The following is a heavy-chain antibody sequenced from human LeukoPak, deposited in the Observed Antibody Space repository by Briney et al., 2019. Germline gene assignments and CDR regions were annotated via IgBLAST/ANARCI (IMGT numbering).Heavy chain of an antibody. Sequence: SETLSLTCDVSGGSVTSTNWWTWVRQPPGKGLEWIGEINHSGSTNYNPSLKSRVTMSVDTPKNQFSLKLSSMTAADTAVYYCARDKQPGDNWGQGILVTVSS. CDR2: INHSGST. CDR1: GGSVTSTNW. D-gene: IGHD5-18*01. V-gene: IGHV4-4*02. CDR3: ARDKQPGDN. J-gene: IGHJ4*02.